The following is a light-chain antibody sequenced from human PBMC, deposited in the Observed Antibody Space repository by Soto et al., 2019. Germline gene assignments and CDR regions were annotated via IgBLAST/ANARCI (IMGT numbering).Light chain of an antibody. CDR2: GAS. CDR1: QSVSSSY. J-gene: IGKJ4*01. Sequence: EIVLTQSPGTLSLSPGERATLSCRASQSVSSSYLAWYQQKPGQAPRLLIYGASSRATGIPDRFSGSGSGTDFTLTISRLEPEDFAVYYWQQDDSSLGLTFGGGTKVEIK. CDR3: QQDDSSLGLT. V-gene: IGKV3-20*01.